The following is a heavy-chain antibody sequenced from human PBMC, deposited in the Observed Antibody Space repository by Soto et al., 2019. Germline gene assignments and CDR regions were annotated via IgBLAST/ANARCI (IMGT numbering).Heavy chain of an antibody. D-gene: IGHD2-15*01. V-gene: IGHV3-30-3*01. CDR2: ISYDGSNK. Sequence: PGGSLRLSCAASGFTFSSYAMHWVRQAPGKGLEWVAVISYDGSNKYYADSVKGRFTIPRDNSKNTLYLQMNSLRAEDTAVYYCARDLSPGGGPYYYYYGMDVWGQGTTVTVSS. CDR3: ARDLSPGGGPYYYYYGMDV. CDR1: GFTFSSYA. J-gene: IGHJ6*02.